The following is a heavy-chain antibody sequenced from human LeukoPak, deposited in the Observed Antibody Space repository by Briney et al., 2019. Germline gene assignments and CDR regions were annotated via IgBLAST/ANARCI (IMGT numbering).Heavy chain of an antibody. CDR3: ARPTDSGCDLGWDFDY. V-gene: IGHV3-30*03. J-gene: IGHJ4*02. Sequence: PGGSLRLSCAASGFIFSSYGMHWVRQAPGKGLEWVAVISYDGSNKYYADSVKGRFTISRDNAKNSLYLQMNSLRAEDTAVYYCARPTDSGCDLGWDFDYWGQGTLVTVSS. D-gene: IGHD5-12*01. CDR2: ISYDGSNK. CDR1: GFIFSSYG.